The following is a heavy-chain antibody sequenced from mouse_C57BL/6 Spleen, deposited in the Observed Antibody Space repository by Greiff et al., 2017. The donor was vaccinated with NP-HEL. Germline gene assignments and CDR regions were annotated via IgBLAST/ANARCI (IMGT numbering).Heavy chain of an antibody. D-gene: IGHD2-4*01. Sequence: VQLQQSGPELVKPGASVKISCKASGYAFSSSWMNWVKQRPGKGLEWIGRIYPGDGDTNYNGKFKGKATLTADKSSSTAYMQLSSLTSEDSAVYFCARDDYGTGYYFDYWGQGTTLTVSS. J-gene: IGHJ2*01. CDR3: ARDDYGTGYYFDY. V-gene: IGHV1-82*01. CDR1: GYAFSSSW. CDR2: IYPGDGDT.